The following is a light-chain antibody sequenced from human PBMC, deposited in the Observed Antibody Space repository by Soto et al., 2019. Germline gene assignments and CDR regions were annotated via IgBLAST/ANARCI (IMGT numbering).Light chain of an antibody. CDR2: GAS. CDR1: QSVSSNS. V-gene: IGKV3-20*01. Sequence: EIVLTQSPGTLSLSPGERATLSCRASQSVSSNSLAWYHQKPGQPPRLLMYGASSRATGIPDRFSGSGSGTDFTLTISSLQPEDFATYFCQQSSSKPYTFGQGTKLDIK. CDR3: QQSSSKPYT. J-gene: IGKJ2*01.